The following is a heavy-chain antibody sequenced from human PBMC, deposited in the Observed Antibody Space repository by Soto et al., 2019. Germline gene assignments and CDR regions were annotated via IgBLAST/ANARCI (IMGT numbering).Heavy chain of an antibody. CDR3: ARSPVVAATLAFDI. J-gene: IGHJ3*02. Sequence: QLQLQESGSGLVKPSQTLSLTCAVSGGSISSGGYSWSWIRQPPGKGLEWMGYIYHSGSTYYNPSLKSRVTRSVDRSKNQFSLKLSSVTAADTAVYYCARSPVVAATLAFDIWGQGTMVTVSS. V-gene: IGHV4-30-2*01. CDR2: IYHSGST. CDR1: GGSISSGGYS. D-gene: IGHD2-15*01.